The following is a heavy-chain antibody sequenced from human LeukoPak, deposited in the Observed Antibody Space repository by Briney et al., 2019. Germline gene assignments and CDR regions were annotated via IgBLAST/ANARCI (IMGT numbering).Heavy chain of an antibody. CDR3: ARGYDSSSYNWFDP. CDR2: INPNTGDT. V-gene: IGHV1-2*02. D-gene: IGHD3-22*01. J-gene: IGHJ5*02. CDR1: GYTFIGYY. Sequence: ASVKVSCKASGYTFIGYYMHWVRQAPGQGLEWMGWINPNTGDTNYAQKFQGRVTMTRDTSISTAYMELSRLSSDDTAVYYCARGYDSSSYNWFDPWGQGTLVTVSS.